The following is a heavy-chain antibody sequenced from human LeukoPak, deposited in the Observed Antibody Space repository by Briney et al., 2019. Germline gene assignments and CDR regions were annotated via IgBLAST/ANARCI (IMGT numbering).Heavy chain of an antibody. CDR2: VSYDGSNK. V-gene: IGHV3-30-3*01. CDR3: ARINRDSGSYAYYFDY. Sequence: VGSLRLSCAASGFTFSSYAMHGVRRAPGKGLEWVAGVSYDGSNKYYADSAKGRFTISRDNSKNTLYLQMNSLRAEDTAVYYCARINRDSGSYAYYFDYWGQGTLVTVSS. CDR1: GFTFSSYA. J-gene: IGHJ4*02. D-gene: IGHD1-26*01.